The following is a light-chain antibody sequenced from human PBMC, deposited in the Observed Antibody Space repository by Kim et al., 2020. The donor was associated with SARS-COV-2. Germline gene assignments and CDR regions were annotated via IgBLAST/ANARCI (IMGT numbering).Light chain of an antibody. CDR1: ALPEKQ. CDR2: KDS. V-gene: IGLV3-25*03. CDR3: QSADGSGTYV. J-gene: IGLJ1*01. Sequence: SYELTQPPSVSVSPGQTARITCSGDALPEKQTYWYQQKSGQAPLLLIYKDSERPSGIPERFSGSSSGTTVTLTISGVQAEDDADYHCQSADGSGTYVFGTGTKVTVL.